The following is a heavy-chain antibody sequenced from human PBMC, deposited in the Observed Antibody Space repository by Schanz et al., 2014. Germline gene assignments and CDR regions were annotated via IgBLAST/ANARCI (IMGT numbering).Heavy chain of an antibody. Sequence: VQLVESGGGVVQPGRSLRLSCVASGFTFSSYDVFWVRQAPGKGPEWVANIKHDGSVKDYVDSVEGRFTISRDNAKRSLVLQMNSLRVEDTAVYFCVSQTGSPNYWGQGTLVTVSS. D-gene: IGHD6-13*01. CDR2: IKHDGSVK. V-gene: IGHV3-7*02. J-gene: IGHJ4*02. CDR1: GFTFSSYD. CDR3: VSQTGSPNY.